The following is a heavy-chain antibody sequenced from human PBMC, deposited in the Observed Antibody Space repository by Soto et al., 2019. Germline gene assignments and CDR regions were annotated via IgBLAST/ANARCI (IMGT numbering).Heavy chain of an antibody. CDR1: GFTFRSYA. CDR2: LSDSGGHT. CDR3: AKDSQSVSVSAARVYGMDV. V-gene: IGHV3-23*01. Sequence: WGSLRLSCAVSGFTFRSYAMTWVRQAPGKGLEWVSTLSDSGGHTYYADSVKGRFTISRDNPKNTLYLQMNSLRAEDTAVYYCAKDSQSVSVSAARVYGMDVWGQGTTVTVSS. J-gene: IGHJ6*02. D-gene: IGHD2-2*01.